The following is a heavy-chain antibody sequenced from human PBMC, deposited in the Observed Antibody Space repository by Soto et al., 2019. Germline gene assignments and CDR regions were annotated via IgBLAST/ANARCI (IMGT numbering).Heavy chain of an antibody. CDR2: IYFNGNT. V-gene: IGHV4-39*01. Sequence: QLQLQESGPGLVKPSETLSLTCTVSGVSISDTSYYWGWIRQPPGKGLEWIGTIYFNGNTFYNPSLKSRLTISVDTSSNQFSLRLTSVTAADTAVYYCATQGSYWGQGTLVPVSS. J-gene: IGHJ4*02. CDR1: GVSISDTSYY. CDR3: ATQGSY.